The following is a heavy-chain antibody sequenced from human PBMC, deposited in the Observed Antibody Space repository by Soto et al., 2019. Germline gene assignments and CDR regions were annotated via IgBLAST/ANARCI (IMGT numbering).Heavy chain of an antibody. CDR3: ARHRVIAARPGNWFDP. CDR1: GYSFTSYW. J-gene: IGHJ5*02. D-gene: IGHD6-6*01. Sequence: EVQLVQSGAEVKKPGESLRISCKGSGYSFTSYWISWVRQMPGKGLEWMGRIDPSDSYTNYSPSFQGHVTISADKSISTAYLQWSSLKASDTAMYYCARHRVIAARPGNWFDPWGQGTLVTVSS. CDR2: IDPSDSYT. V-gene: IGHV5-10-1*03.